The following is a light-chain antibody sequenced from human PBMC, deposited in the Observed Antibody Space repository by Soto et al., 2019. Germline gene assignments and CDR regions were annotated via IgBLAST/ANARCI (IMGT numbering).Light chain of an antibody. Sequence: EIVLTQSPGTLSLSPGERATLSCRASQSVSSSYLAWYQQQPAQATTLLIYGASSRPTAIPDTFVGSGCGTEFTLTISSLQSQDFAVYYCQQYNNWPQPITFGQGTRLEIK. V-gene: IGKV3-20*01. CDR3: QQYNNWPQPIT. J-gene: IGKJ5*01. CDR2: GAS. CDR1: QSVSSSY.